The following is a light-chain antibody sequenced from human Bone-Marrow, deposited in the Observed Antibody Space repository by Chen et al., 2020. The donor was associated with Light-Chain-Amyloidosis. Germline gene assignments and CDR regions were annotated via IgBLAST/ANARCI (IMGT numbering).Light chain of an antibody. CDR3: QSADSSGTYEVI. CDR2: RDT. V-gene: IGLV3-25*03. J-gene: IGLJ2*01. Sequence: SYELTQPPSVLVSPVQTARITCSGDDLPTKYAYWYQQKPGQAPVLVIHRDTERPSGISERFSGSSSGTTATLTISGVQAEDEADYHCQSADSSGTYEVIFGGGTKLTVL. CDR1: DLPTKY.